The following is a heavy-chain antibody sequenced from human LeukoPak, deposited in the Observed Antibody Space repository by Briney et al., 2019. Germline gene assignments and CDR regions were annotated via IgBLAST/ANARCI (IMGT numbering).Heavy chain of an antibody. CDR2: INPNSGGT. D-gene: IGHD6-19*01. Sequence: ASVKVSCKASGYTFTAYYMYWVRQAPGQGLEWMGWINPNSGGTKYAQKFQDRVTMTRDTSISTAYMELSRPRYDDTAVYYCTRLLYSSGWYPSGYWGQGTLVSVSS. J-gene: IGHJ4*02. CDR1: GYTFTAYY. CDR3: TRLLYSSGWYPSGY. V-gene: IGHV1-2*02.